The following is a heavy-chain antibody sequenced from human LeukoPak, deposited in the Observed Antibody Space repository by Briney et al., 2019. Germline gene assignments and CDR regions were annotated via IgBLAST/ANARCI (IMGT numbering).Heavy chain of an antibody. V-gene: IGHV1-69*04. J-gene: IGHJ1*01. CDR3: ARDYCGGGSCYFTFQQ. CDR1: GGTFSSYA. D-gene: IGHD2-15*01. CDR2: IIPILGIA. Sequence: EASVKVSCKASGGTFSSYAISWVRQAPGQGLEWMGRIIPILGIANYAQKFQGRVTITADKSTSTAYMELSSLRSEDTAVYYCARDYCGGGSCYFTFQQGGRGTLVTVSS.